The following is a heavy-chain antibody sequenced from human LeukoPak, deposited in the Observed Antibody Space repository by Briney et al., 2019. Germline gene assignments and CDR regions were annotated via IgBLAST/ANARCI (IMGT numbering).Heavy chain of an antibody. J-gene: IGHJ6*04. Sequence: SETLSLTCTVSGGSISSYYWSWIRQPPGKGLEWIGYIYYSGSTNYNPSLKSRVTISVDTSKNQFSLKLSSVTAADTAVYYCARDLIAVAGTSSDYYYYGMDDWGKGTTVTASS. D-gene: IGHD6-19*01. CDR3: ARDLIAVAGTSSDYYYYGMDD. CDR1: GGSISSYY. V-gene: IGHV4-59*01. CDR2: IYYSGST.